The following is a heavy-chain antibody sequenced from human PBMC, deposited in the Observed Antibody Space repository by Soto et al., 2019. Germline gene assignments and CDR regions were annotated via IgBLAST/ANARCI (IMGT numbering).Heavy chain of an antibody. V-gene: IGHV1-69*06. J-gene: IGHJ6*02. D-gene: IGHD2-2*02. Sequence: SVKVSCKASGGTFSSYAISWVRQAPGQGLEWMGGIIPIFGTANYAQKFQGRVTITADKSTSTAYMELSSLRSEDTAVYYCARSRDGYTPRFYYYYGMDVWGQGTTVTV. CDR3: ARSRDGYTPRFYYYYGMDV. CDR2: IIPIFGTA. CDR1: GGTFSSYA.